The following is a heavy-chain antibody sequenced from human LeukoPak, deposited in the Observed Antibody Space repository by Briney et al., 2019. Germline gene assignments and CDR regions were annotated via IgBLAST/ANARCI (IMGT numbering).Heavy chain of an antibody. CDR2: ISGSGGST. V-gene: IGHV3-23*01. J-gene: IGHJ4*02. CDR3: GKELVRDYYGSGSYFDY. Sequence: GRSLRLSCAASGFTFSSYAMSWVRQAPGKGLEWVSAISGSGGSTYYADSVKGRFTISRDTSKHTLYLQMNSLRAEDTAVYYCGKELVRDYYGSGSYFDYWGQGTLVTVSS. D-gene: IGHD3-10*01. CDR1: GFTFSSYA.